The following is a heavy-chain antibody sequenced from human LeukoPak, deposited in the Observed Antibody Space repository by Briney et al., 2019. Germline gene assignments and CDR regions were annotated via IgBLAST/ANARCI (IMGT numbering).Heavy chain of an antibody. CDR1: GGSFSGYY. CDR3: ARHPRGDGYKRAIFYFDY. V-gene: IGHV4-34*01. J-gene: IGHJ4*02. Sequence: PSETLSLTCAVYGGSFSGYYWSWIRQPPGKGLEWIGEINHSGSTNYNPSLKSRVTMSVDTSKNQFSLKLSSVTAADTAVYYCARHPRGDGYKRAIFYFDYWGQGTLVTVSS. D-gene: IGHD5-24*01. CDR2: INHSGST.